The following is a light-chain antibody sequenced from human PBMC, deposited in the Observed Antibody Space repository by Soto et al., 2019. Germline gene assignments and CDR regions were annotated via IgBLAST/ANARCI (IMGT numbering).Light chain of an antibody. CDR3: QKYSSVPV. CDR1: QDIRNF. V-gene: IGKV1-27*01. J-gene: IGKJ3*01. CDR2: AAS. Sequence: DIQMTQSPPSLSASVGDRVTITCRASQDIRNFVACYQQKPGKAPKILIYAASTLQSGVPSRFSRSGTGTDFTLTINSLQPEDVATYSCQKYSSVPVFGPGTKVEIK.